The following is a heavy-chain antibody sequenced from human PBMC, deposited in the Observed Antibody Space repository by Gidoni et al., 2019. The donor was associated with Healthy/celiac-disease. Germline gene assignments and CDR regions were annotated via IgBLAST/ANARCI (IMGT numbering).Heavy chain of an antibody. CDR3: ASGPLATQPNDY. Sequence: QVQLVESGGGVVQPGRSLRLSCAASGCTFSGYGMHWVRQAPGKGLERVAVIWYDGRNKYYADSVKGRFTISKDNSKNTLYLQMNSLRAEDTAVYYCASGPLATQPNDYWGQGALVTVSS. D-gene: IGHD3-3*02. CDR2: IWYDGRNK. CDR1: GCTFSGYG. J-gene: IGHJ4*02. V-gene: IGHV3-33*01.